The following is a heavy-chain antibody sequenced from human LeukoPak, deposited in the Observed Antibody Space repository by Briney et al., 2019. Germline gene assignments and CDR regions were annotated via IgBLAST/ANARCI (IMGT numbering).Heavy chain of an antibody. V-gene: IGHV3-7*01. D-gene: IGHD6-13*01. CDR2: IKQDGSEK. J-gene: IGHJ4*02. CDR3: TRDEEGSSWYE. Sequence: GGSLRLSCAASGFTFSSYWMSWVRQAPGKGLEWVANIKQDGSEKYYVDSVKGRFTISRDNAKKSVYLQMNSLRAEDTAVYSCTRDEEGSSWYEWGQGALVTVSS. CDR1: GFTFSSYW.